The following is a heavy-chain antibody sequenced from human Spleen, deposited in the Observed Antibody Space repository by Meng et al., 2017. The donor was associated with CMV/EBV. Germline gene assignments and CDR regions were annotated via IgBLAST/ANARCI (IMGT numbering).Heavy chain of an antibody. D-gene: IGHD2-2*01. Sequence: ASVKVSCKASGYTFSNYGISWVRQAPGQGLEWMGWISGYNGDTNYARKLRGRVTMTTDTSMTTAYMELRSLTSDDTAVYYCARDLEYCGSTSCFEDCFDPWVQGTLVTVSS. CDR1: GYTFSNYG. CDR3: ARDLEYCGSTSCFEDCFDP. J-gene: IGHJ5*02. V-gene: IGHV1-18*01. CDR2: ISGYNGDT.